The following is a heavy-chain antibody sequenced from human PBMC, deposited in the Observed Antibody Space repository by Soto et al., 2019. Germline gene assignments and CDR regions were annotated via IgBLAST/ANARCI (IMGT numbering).Heavy chain of an antibody. D-gene: IGHD3-22*01. J-gene: IGHJ4*02. CDR3: ASLDYYDSSAPITAPGYFDY. V-gene: IGHV4-59*08. Sequence: SETLSLTCTVYGGSISSYYWSWIRQPPGKGLEWICYTYYSGSTKYNPSLKSRVTISVDTSKNQLSLKLSSVTAADTAVYYCASLDYYDSSAPITAPGYFDYWGQGTLVTVS. CDR1: GGSISSYY. CDR2: TYYSGST.